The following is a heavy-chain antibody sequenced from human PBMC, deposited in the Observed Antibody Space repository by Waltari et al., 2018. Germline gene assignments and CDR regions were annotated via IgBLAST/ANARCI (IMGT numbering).Heavy chain of an antibody. CDR1: GFPFSSYG. V-gene: IGHV3-33*01. D-gene: IGHD3-3*01. Sequence: QVQLVESGGGVVQTGRSLRLSCAASGFPFSSYGMPWVRPAPGKGLEWVAVIWYDGSNKYYADSVKGRFTISRDNSKNTLYLQMNSLRAEDTAVYYCARGGPPFWSGYQPPIDYWGQGTLVTVSS. CDR3: ARGGPPFWSGYQPPIDY. J-gene: IGHJ4*02. CDR2: IWYDGSNK.